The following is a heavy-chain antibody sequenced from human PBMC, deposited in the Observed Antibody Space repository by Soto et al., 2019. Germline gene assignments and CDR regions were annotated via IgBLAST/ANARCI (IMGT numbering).Heavy chain of an antibody. V-gene: IGHV4-59*08. D-gene: IGHD1-26*01. Sequence: NPSETLSLTCTVSGGSISSYYWTWIRQPPGKGLEWIGYIYYRGSTNYNPSLKSRVTISVDTSKNQFSLKLSSVTAADTAVYYCARRYGGNLDYWGQGTLVTVSS. CDR2: IYYRGST. CDR3: ARRYGGNLDY. J-gene: IGHJ4*02. CDR1: GGSISSYY.